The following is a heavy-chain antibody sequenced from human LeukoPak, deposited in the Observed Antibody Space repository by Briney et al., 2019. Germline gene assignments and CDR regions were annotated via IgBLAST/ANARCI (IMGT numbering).Heavy chain of an antibody. V-gene: IGHV4-34*01. CDR2: INHSGST. CDR1: GGSFSGYY. CDR3: AGGNYDFWSGFVDY. D-gene: IGHD3-3*01. J-gene: IGHJ4*02. Sequence: DPSETLSLTCAVYGGSFSGYYWSWIRQPPGKGLEWIGEINHSGSTNYNPSLKRRVTISVDTSKNQFSLKLSSVTAADTAVYYCAGGNYDFWSGFVDYWGQGTLVTVSS.